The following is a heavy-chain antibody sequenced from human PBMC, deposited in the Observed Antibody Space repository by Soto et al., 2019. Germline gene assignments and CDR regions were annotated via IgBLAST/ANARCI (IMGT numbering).Heavy chain of an antibody. D-gene: IGHD4-4*01. V-gene: IGHV4-31*03. CDR3: ARVQYWYFDL. J-gene: IGHJ2*01. CDR1: GGSISSYGYY. CDR2: TSYSGST. Sequence: QVLLQESGPGLVKPSQTLSLTCTVSGGSISSYGYYWSWIRQHPGKGLEWIGFTSYSGSTYYNSSLKSRVIISADTSKTQFSLRLSSVTAAGTAVYYCARVQYWYFDLWGRGTLVTVSS.